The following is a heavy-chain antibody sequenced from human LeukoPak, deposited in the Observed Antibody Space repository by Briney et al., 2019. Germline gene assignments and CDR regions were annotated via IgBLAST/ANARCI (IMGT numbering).Heavy chain of an antibody. Sequence: KPGGSLRLSCAASGFTFSDYYMNWIRQSPGKGLEWVSSISSSRSYTDYADSVKGRFTISRDNAKNSLYLQMSSLRAEDTAVYYCARYEGRTVTTSGAYFDYRGQGTLVTVSS. CDR3: ARYEGRTVTTSGAYFDY. CDR2: ISSSRSYT. D-gene: IGHD4-17*01. V-gene: IGHV3-11*03. CDR1: GFTFSDYY. J-gene: IGHJ4*02.